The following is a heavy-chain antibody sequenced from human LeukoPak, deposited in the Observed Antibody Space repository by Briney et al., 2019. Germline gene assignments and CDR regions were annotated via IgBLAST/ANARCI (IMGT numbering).Heavy chain of an antibody. CDR3: ARGDDYGDPLDY. V-gene: IGHV3-20*04. CDR2: INWNGGST. Sequence: GGSLRLSCAASGFTFDDYGMSWVRQAPGKGLEWVSGINWNGGSTGYADSVKGRFTISRGNAKNSLYLQMNSLRAEDTALYYCARGDDYGDPLDYWGQGTLVTVSS. CDR1: GFTFDDYG. D-gene: IGHD4-17*01. J-gene: IGHJ4*02.